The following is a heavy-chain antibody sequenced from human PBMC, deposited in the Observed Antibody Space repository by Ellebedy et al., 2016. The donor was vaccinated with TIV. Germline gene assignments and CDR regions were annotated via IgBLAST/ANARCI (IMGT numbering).Heavy chain of an antibody. V-gene: IGHV3-21*06. Sequence: GESLKISXAASGFTFGIAGMTWVRQAPGKGLEWVATIDFSGTGTYYADSVKGRFIISRDNTKNSLFLQMNSLGVEDTAVYYCARDGSEWSRDYWGQGTLVTVSS. CDR1: GFTFGIAG. D-gene: IGHD3-3*01. CDR3: ARDGSEWSRDY. J-gene: IGHJ4*02. CDR2: IDFSGTGT.